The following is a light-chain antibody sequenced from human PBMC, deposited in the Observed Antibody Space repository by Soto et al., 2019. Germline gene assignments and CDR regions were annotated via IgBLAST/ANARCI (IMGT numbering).Light chain of an antibody. CDR2: HAS. CDR3: QQYNNWYA. V-gene: IGKV3-15*01. Sequence: EIVMTQSPATLSASPGERATLSCRASQSVNSNLAWYQQKPGQAPRLLIYHASTRATGIPARFSGSGSATEYTLTISSLQSEDFAFYYCQQYNNWYAVGQGTKLEIK. CDR1: QSVNSN. J-gene: IGKJ2*01.